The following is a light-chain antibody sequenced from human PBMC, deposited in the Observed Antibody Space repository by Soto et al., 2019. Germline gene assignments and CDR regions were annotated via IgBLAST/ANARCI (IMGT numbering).Light chain of an antibody. Sequence: DIQMTQSPSTPSGSVGDRVTITCLASQTISSWLAWYQQKPGKAPKLLIYKASSLESGVPSRFSGSGSGTEFTLTISSPQPDDFATYYCQQYNSYWTFGQGTKVDTK. V-gene: IGKV1-5*03. CDR1: QTISSW. J-gene: IGKJ1*01. CDR2: KAS. CDR3: QQYNSYWT.